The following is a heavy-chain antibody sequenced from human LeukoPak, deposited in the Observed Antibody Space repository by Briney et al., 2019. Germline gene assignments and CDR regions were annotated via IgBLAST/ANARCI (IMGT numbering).Heavy chain of an antibody. CDR2: ISSSSSYI. CDR3: ARPKYSSSWYSRRGYYYYGMDV. D-gene: IGHD6-13*01. CDR1: RFTFSACG. Sequence: GGSLRLSCAASRFTFSACGMHWVRQAPGKGLEWVSSISSSSSYIYYADSVKGRFTISRDNAKNSLYLQMNSLRAEDTAVYYCARPKYSSSWYSRRGYYYYGMDVWGQGTTVTVSS. J-gene: IGHJ6*02. V-gene: IGHV3-21*01.